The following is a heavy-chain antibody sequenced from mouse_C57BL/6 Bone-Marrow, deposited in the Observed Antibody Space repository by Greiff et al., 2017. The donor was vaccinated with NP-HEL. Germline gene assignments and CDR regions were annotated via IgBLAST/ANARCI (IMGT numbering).Heavy chain of an antibody. CDR1: GYSFTGYY. J-gene: IGHJ3*01. CDR2: INPSTGGT. V-gene: IGHV1-42*01. CDR3: ARHLDYGSSYVGFAY. D-gene: IGHD1-1*01. Sequence: VQLQQSGPELVKPGASVKISCKASGYSFTGYYMNWVKQSPEKSLEWIGEINPSTGGTTYNQKFKAKATLTVDKSSSTAYMPLKSLTSEDSAVYYCARHLDYGSSYVGFAYWGQGTLVTVSA.